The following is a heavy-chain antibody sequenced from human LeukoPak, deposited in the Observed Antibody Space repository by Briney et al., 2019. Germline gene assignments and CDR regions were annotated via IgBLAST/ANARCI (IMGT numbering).Heavy chain of an antibody. CDR3: ARPHSSSWHYFDY. CDR2: IYHSGST. D-gene: IGHD6-13*01. CDR1: GYSISSGYY. J-gene: IGHJ4*02. Sequence: PSETLSLTCAVSGYSISSGYYWGWIRQPPGKGLEWIGSIYHSGSTYYNPSLKILVTISVDTSKNQFSLKLSSVTAADTAVYYCARPHSSSWHYFDYWGQGTLVTVSS. V-gene: IGHV4-38-2*01.